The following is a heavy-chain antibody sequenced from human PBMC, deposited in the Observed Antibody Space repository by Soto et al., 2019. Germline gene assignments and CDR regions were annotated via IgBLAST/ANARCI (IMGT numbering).Heavy chain of an antibody. J-gene: IGHJ6*02. CDR2: ISYDGSNK. CDR3: ANSVGATTKALEYYYYGMDV. Sequence: GGSLRLSCAASGFTFSSYGMHWVRQAPGKGLEWVAVISYDGSNKYYADSVKGRFTTSRDNSKNTLYLQMNSLRAEDTAVYYCANSVGATTKALEYYYYGMDVWGQGTTVTVSS. V-gene: IGHV3-30*18. CDR1: GFTFSSYG. D-gene: IGHD1-26*01.